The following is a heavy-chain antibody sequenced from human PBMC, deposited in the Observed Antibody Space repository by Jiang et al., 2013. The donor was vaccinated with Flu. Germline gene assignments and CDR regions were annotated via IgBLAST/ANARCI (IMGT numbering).Heavy chain of an antibody. CDR1: TSYA. CDR2: INTNTGNP. Sequence: TSYAMNWVRQAPGQGLEWMGWINTNTGNPTYAQGFTGRFVFSLDTSVSTAYLQISSLKAEDTAVYYCARDLPIAVAGNNWFDPWGQGTLVTVSS. V-gene: IGHV7-4-1*02. D-gene: IGHD6-19*01. J-gene: IGHJ5*02. CDR3: ARDLPIAVAGNNWFDP.